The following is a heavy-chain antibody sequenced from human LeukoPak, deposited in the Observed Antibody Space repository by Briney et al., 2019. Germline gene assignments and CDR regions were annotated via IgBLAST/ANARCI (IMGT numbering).Heavy chain of an antibody. Sequence: SETLSLTCNVSGYSISSGYYWGWIRQPPGKGLEWIGSIHHSGSTYYNPSLKSRITISVDTSKNQFSLKLSSVTAADTAVYYCARDNRGAKLLWFGEGRKYNWFDPWGQGTLVTVSS. D-gene: IGHD3-10*01. CDR2: IHHSGST. CDR1: GYSISSGYY. V-gene: IGHV4-38-2*02. CDR3: ARDNRGAKLLWFGEGRKYNWFDP. J-gene: IGHJ5*02.